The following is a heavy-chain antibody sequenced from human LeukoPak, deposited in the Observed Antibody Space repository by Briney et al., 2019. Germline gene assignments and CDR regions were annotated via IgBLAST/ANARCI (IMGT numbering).Heavy chain of an antibody. D-gene: IGHD1-26*01. CDR1: GGSISSYY. J-gene: IGHJ4*02. V-gene: IGHV4-34*01. CDR3: ARGRTGSYRIFDY. Sequence: SETLSLTCTVSGGSISSYYWSWIRQPPGKGLEWIGEINHSGSTNYNPSLKSRVTISVDTSKNQFSLKLSSVTAADTAVYYCARGRTGSYRIFDYWGQGTLVTVSS. CDR2: INHSGST.